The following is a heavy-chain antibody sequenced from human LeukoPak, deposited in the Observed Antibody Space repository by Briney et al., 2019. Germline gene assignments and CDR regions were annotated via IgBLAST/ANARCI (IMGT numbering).Heavy chain of an antibody. CDR2: ISGGGVAI. CDR1: GFTFSNHA. V-gene: IGHV3-23*01. J-gene: IGHJ4*02. D-gene: IGHD3-22*01. Sequence: PGGSLRLSCAASGFTFSNHAMSWVRQAPGKGLQWVSAISGGGVAIYYADSVKGRFTISRDNSKNTLYLQMNSLRAEDTAVYYCAKDLRFYYYDSSGYYPHFDYWGQGILVTVSS. CDR3: AKDLRFYYYDSSGYYPHFDY.